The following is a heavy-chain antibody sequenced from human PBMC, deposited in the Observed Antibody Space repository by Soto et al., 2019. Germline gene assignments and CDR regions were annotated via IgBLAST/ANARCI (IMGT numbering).Heavy chain of an antibody. CDR3: ARPYRDGYKNAFKI. CDR2: MNPNSGNT. Sequence: ASVKVSCKASGYTFTSYDINWVRQATGQGLEWMGWMNPNSGNTGYAQKFQGRVTMTRNTSISTAFLQWSSLEASDTGIYFCARPYRDGYKNAFKIWGQGTLVTVSS. CDR1: GYTFTSYD. D-gene: IGHD2-21*01. J-gene: IGHJ4*02. V-gene: IGHV1-8*01.